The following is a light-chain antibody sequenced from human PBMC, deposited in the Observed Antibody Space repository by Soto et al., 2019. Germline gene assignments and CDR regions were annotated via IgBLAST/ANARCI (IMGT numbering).Light chain of an antibody. J-gene: IGLJ3*02. V-gene: IGLV1-40*01. CDR3: QAYDYSLTAFV. Sequence: QSVLTQPPSVSGAPGQRVTNSCTWNNSNLGAGYDVHWYQQLPGAAPKLVVFGNRNRPSGVPERFSGSKSGTSASLAITGLQAEDEADYYCQAYDYSLTAFVFGGGTKLTVL. CDR2: GNR. CDR1: NSNLGAGYD.